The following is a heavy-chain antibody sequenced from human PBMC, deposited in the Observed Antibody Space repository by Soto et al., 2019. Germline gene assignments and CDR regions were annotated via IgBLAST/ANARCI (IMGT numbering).Heavy chain of an antibody. Sequence: SETLSLTCTVSDGSISDYYWSWIRQSPEKGLEYIAYSSYGGITNLNPALNSRVTISIDTSKNQFSLKVTPLTAADTAVYYCARARKAAYITGGFDSWGQGTLVTVSS. CDR2: SSYGGIT. CDR3: ARARKAAYITGGFDS. V-gene: IGHV4-59*01. D-gene: IGHD3-3*01. J-gene: IGHJ4*02. CDR1: DGSISDYY.